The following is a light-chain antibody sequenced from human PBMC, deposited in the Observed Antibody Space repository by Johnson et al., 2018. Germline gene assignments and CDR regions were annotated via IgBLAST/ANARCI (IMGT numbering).Light chain of an antibody. CDR3: GTWDSGLSAGNV. V-gene: IGLV1-51*02. J-gene: IGLJ1*01. Sequence: QSVLTQPPSVSAAPGQKVTISCSGSSSNIGNNYVSWYQQLPGTAPKLLIYENNKRPSGIPDRFSGSKSGTSATLGIPGLPPGDEADYYCGTWDSGLSAGNVFGTGTKVTVL. CDR1: SSNIGNNY. CDR2: ENN.